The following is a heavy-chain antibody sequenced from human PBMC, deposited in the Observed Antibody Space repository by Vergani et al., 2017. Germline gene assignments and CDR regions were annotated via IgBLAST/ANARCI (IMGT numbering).Heavy chain of an antibody. Sequence: QVQLQESGPGLVKPSETLSLTCTVSGGSISSHYWSWIRQPPGKGLEWIGYIYYSGSTNYNPSLKSRVTISVDTSISTAYLQWSSLKASDTAMYYCARLPIISAARPSYYYYYMDVWAKGPRSPSP. J-gene: IGHJ6*03. D-gene: IGHD2-2*01. V-gene: IGHV4-59*11. CDR3: ARLPIISAARPSYYYYYMDV. CDR2: IYYSGST. CDR1: GGSISSHY.